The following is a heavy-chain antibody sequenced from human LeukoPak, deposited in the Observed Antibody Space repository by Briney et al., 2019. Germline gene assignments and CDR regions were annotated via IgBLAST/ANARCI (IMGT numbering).Heavy chain of an antibody. CDR3: ARSSAYFTVNYYFDY. Sequence: DPSETLSLTCTVSGGSISSSSYYWGWIRQPPGKGLEWIGSIYYSGSTYYNPSLKSRVTISVDTSKNQFSLKLSSVTAADTAVYYCARSSAYFTVNYYFDYWGQGTLVTVSS. CDR2: IYYSGST. D-gene: IGHD2-21*01. V-gene: IGHV4-39*01. CDR1: GGSISSSSYY. J-gene: IGHJ4*02.